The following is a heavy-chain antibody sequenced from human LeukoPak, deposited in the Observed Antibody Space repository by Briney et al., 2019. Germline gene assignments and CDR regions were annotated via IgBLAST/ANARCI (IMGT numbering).Heavy chain of an antibody. Sequence: GSLRLSCAASGFTFSSYSMNWVRQAPGKGLEWVSSISSSSSYIYYADSVKGRFTISGDNAKNSLYLQMNSLRAEDTAVYYCARSGSPGGYYNWFDPWGQGTLVTVSS. D-gene: IGHD1-26*01. V-gene: IGHV3-21*01. CDR2: ISSSSSYI. J-gene: IGHJ5*02. CDR3: ARSGSPGGYYNWFDP. CDR1: GFTFSSYS.